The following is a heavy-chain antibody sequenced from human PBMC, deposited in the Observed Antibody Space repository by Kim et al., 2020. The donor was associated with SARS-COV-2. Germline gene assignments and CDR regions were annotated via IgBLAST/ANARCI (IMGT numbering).Heavy chain of an antibody. J-gene: IGHJ4*02. D-gene: IGHD3-22*01. CDR3: ARDPMIWVYFDY. Sequence: SVKVSCKASGGTFSSYAISWVRQAPGQGLEWMGRIIPILGIANYAQKFQGRVTITADKSTSTAYMELSSLRSEDTAVYYCARDPMIWVYFDYWGQGTLVTVSS. V-gene: IGHV1-69*04. CDR1: GGTFSSYA. CDR2: IIPILGIA.